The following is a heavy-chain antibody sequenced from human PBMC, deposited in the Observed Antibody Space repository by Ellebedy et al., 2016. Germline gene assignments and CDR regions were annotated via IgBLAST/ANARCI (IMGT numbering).Heavy chain of an antibody. D-gene: IGHD6-19*01. Sequence: GGSLRLXCAASGFTVSSTYLSWVRQAPGKGLEWVSLIYAGGSTYYADSVKGRFTISRDNSKNTLYLQMNSLRAEDTAVYYCARVGIGDNTGWSYGMDVWGQGTTVTVSS. V-gene: IGHV3-53*01. CDR3: ARVGIGDNTGWSYGMDV. J-gene: IGHJ6*02. CDR1: GFTVSSTY. CDR2: IYAGGST.